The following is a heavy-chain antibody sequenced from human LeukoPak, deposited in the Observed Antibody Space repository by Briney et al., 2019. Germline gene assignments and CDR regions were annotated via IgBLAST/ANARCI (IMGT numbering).Heavy chain of an antibody. CDR2: IIPIFGTA. V-gene: IGHV1-69*05. CDR1: GGTFSSYA. CDR3: ARGLSSGYVYNWFDP. Sequence: SVKVSCKASGGTFSSYAISWVRQAPGQGLEWMGGIIPIFGTANYAQKFQGRVTITTDESTSTAYMELSSLRSEDTAVYYCARGLSSGYVYNWFDPWGQGTLVTVSS. J-gene: IGHJ5*02. D-gene: IGHD3-22*01.